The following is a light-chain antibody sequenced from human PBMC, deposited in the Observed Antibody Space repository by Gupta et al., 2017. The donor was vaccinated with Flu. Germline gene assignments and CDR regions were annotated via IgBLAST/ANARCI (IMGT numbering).Light chain of an antibody. CDR1: SSDNF. CDR3: CSYVGGTTFVV. Sequence: QSALTQPASVSGSPGQSITISCTGTSSDNFVSWYQHHPGKAPKVMIYEGNKRPSGVSNRFSGSKSGNTASLTISGLQAEDEADYYCCSYVGGTTFVVFGGGTKLTVL. CDR2: EGN. J-gene: IGLJ2*01. V-gene: IGLV2-23*03.